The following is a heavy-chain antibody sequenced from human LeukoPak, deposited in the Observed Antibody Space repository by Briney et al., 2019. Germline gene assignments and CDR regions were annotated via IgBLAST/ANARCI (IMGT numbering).Heavy chain of an antibody. CDR2: ISGTGGRT. CDR3: AKGLHGGVGYGVDV. D-gene: IGHD3-16*01. Sequence: GGSLRLSCTASGFTFSNYAMTWVRQAPGKGLEWVSSISGTGGRTYSADSVKGRFTISRDNSKNTLYLQMKNLRVEHTAVYYCAKGLHGGVGYGVDVWGQGTTVSVSS. V-gene: IGHV3-23*01. CDR1: GFTFSNYA. J-gene: IGHJ6*02.